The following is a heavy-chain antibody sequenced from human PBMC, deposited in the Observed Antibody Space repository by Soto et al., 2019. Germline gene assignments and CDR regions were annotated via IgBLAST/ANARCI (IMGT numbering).Heavy chain of an antibody. CDR3: ARESEDLTSNFDY. V-gene: IGHV3-21*06. CDR1: GFTFTRYS. CDR2: ISSTTNSI. J-gene: IGHJ4*02. Sequence: EVQLVESGGGLVKPGGSLRLSCAASGFTFTRYSMNWVRQAPGQGLEWVSSISSTTNSIYYGDSMKGRFTISRDNAKNSLYLEMNSLRAEDTAVYYCARESEDLTSNFDYWGKGTLFTVSS.